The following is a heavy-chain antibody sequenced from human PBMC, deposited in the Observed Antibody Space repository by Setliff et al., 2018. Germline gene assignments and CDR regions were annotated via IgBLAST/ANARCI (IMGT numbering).Heavy chain of an antibody. J-gene: IGHJ4*02. Sequence: SETLSLTCTVSGGSISTYYWSWIRQPPGKGLEWIATISSSGATNYNSSLKSRVTLSRDVAKRQFALNLRSVTAVDTAVYYCAREGRWDYNYPIYWGQGILVTVSS. V-gene: IGHV4-59*04. CDR2: ISSSGAT. CDR1: GGSISTYY. D-gene: IGHD5-12*01. CDR3: AREGRWDYNYPIY.